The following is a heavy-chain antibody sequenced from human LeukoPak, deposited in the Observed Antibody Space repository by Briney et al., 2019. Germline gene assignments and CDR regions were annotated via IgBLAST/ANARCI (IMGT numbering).Heavy chain of an antibody. J-gene: IGHJ4*02. V-gene: IGHV4-34*01. CDR2: INHSGST. Sequence: PSETLSLTCAVYGGSFSGYYWSWIRQPPGKGLEWIGEINHSGSTNYNPSLKSRVTISVDTSKNQFSLKLSSVTAADTAVYYCASGGGYSYGPFDYWGQGTLVTVSS. CDR3: ASGGGYSYGPFDY. D-gene: IGHD5-18*01. CDR1: GGSFSGYY.